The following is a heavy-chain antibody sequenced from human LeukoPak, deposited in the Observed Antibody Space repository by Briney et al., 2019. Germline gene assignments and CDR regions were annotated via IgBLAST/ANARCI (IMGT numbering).Heavy chain of an antibody. J-gene: IGHJ6*02. V-gene: IGHV3-49*04. CDR1: GFTFGDYA. CDR3: TAGYCSGGSCYSRGYYYGMDV. CDR2: IRSKAYGGTT. D-gene: IGHD2-15*01. Sequence: GGSLRVSCTASGFTFGDYAMSWVRQAPGKGLEWVGFIRSKAYGGTTEYAASVKGRFTISRDDSKSIAYLQMNSLKTEDTAVYYCTAGYCSGGSCYSRGYYYGMDVWGQGTTVTVSS.